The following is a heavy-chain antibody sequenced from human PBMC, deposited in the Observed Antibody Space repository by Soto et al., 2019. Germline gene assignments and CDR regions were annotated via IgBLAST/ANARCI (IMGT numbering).Heavy chain of an antibody. J-gene: IGHJ3*02. CDR2: TYYRSTWYN. V-gene: IGHV6-1*01. D-gene: IGHD6-19*01. CDR1: GDNVSSNSAA. CDR3: ARVTSGWYPNDDFDI. Sequence: SQTLSLTCAISGDNVSSNSAAWHWIRQSPSRGLEWLGRTYYRSTWYNDYALFVKSRITINPDTSKNQFSLQLSSVTPEDAAVYYCARVTSGWYPNDDFDIWGQGTMVTVSS.